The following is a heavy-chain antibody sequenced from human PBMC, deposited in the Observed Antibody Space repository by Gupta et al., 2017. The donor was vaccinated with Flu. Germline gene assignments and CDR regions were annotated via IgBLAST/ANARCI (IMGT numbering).Heavy chain of an antibody. D-gene: IGHD3-22*01. CDR2: ISAYNGNT. CDR1: GYTFTSYG. CDR3: ARGTGRFPTNFIGPSGRAEYYYDSSGEDYGMDV. V-gene: IGHV1-18*01. Sequence: QVQLVQSGAEVKKPGASVKVSCKASGYTFTSYGISWVRQAPGQGLEWMGWISAYNGNTNYAQKLQGRVTMTTDTSTSTAYMELRSLRSDDTAVYYCARGTGRFPTNFIGPSGRAEYYYDSSGEDYGMDVWGQGTTVTVSS. J-gene: IGHJ6*02.